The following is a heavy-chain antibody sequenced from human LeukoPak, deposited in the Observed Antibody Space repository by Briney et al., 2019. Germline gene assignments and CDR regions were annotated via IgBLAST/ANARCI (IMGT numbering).Heavy chain of an antibody. Sequence: PGGSLRLSCAASGFTFSSHIMNWVRQAPGKGLEWVSSISSSSNYIYYADSVKGRFTISRDNAKNSLYLQMNSLRAEDTAVYYCARDFVVGPQKWSWFDPWGQGTLVTVSS. CDR3: ARDFVVGPQKWSWFDP. D-gene: IGHD2-15*01. CDR1: GFTFSSHI. CDR2: ISSSSNYI. J-gene: IGHJ5*02. V-gene: IGHV3-21*01.